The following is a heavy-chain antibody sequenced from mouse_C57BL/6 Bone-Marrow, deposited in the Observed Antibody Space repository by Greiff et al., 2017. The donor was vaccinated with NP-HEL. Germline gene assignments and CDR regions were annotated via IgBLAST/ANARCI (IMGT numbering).Heavy chain of an antibody. CDR3: ARIYYDYADY. J-gene: IGHJ2*01. Sequence: EVKLVESGGDLVKPGGSLKLSCAASGFTFSSYGMSWVRQTPDKRLEWVATISTGGSYTYYPDSVKGRFTISRDNAKNTLYLQMSRLTSEDTAMYYCARIYYDYADYWGQGTTLTVTA. CDR1: GFTFSSYG. D-gene: IGHD2-4*01. CDR2: ISTGGSYT. V-gene: IGHV5-6*01.